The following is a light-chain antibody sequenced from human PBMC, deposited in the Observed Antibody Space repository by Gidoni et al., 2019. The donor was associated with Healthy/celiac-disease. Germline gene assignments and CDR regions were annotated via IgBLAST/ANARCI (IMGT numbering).Light chain of an antibody. CDR2: QDS. J-gene: IGLJ2*01. CDR1: KLGDKY. CDR3: QAWDRSTVV. Sequence: SYELTQPPSVSVSPGQTASITCSGDKLGDKYACWYQQKPGQSPALVIYQDSKRPSGIPERVSGSNSGNTATLTISGTQAMDEADYYCQAWDRSTVVFGGGTKLTVL. V-gene: IGLV3-1*01.